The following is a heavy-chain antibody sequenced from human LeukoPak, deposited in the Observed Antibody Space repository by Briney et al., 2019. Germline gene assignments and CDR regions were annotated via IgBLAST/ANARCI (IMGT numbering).Heavy chain of an antibody. V-gene: IGHV3-23*01. CDR3: GKARGYSYGTEY. Sequence: GGSLRLSCEAPGFTFTSHAMNWLRQAPGKGLKWVSSTTATGGTTYYADSVKGRFTISRDNSKNMLYLQMDSLRVEDTAVYYCGKARGYSYGTEYWGQGTLVTVSS. J-gene: IGHJ4*02. D-gene: IGHD5-18*01. CDR1: GFTFTSHA. CDR2: TTATGGTT.